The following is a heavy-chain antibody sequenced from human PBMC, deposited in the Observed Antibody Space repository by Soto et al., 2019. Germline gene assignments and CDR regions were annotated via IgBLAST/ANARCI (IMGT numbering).Heavy chain of an antibody. J-gene: IGHJ6*02. CDR1: GGAVSSGSYY. V-gene: IGHV4-61*01. CDR3: ASSVLRFLEWSRMDV. CDR2: IYYSGST. D-gene: IGHD3-3*01. Sequence: SETLSLTCTVSGGAVSSGSYYWSWIRQPPGKGLEWIGYIYYSGSTNYNPSLKSRVTISVDTSKNQFSLKLSSVTAADTAVYYCASSVLRFLEWSRMDVWGQGTTVTVSS.